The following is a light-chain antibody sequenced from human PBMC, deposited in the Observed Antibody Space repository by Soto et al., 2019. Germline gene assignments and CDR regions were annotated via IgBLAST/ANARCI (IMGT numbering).Light chain of an antibody. V-gene: IGLV1-44*01. Sequence: QSVLTQPPSASGSPGQRVTVSCSGRGSNIGNNPVNWFQQLPGTAPKLLIYSNDQRPSGVPDRFSGSRSGTSASLAIGGLQSEDEADYYCASWHDSLSALVFGTRTKVTV. CDR1: GSNIGNNP. J-gene: IGLJ1*01. CDR2: SND. CDR3: ASWHDSLSALV.